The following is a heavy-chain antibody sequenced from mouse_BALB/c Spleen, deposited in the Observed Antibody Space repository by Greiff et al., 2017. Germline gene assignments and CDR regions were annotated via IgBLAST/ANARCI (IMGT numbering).Heavy chain of an antibody. J-gene: IGHJ2*01. V-gene: IGHV5-4*02. D-gene: IGHD1-1*01. Sequence: EVMLVESGGGLVKPGGSLKLSCAASGFTFSDYYMYWVRQTPEKRLEWVATISDGGSYTYYPDSVKGRFTISRDNAKNNLYLQMSSLKSEDTAMYYCARGFYGSSYDYWGQGTTLTVSS. CDR2: ISDGGSYT. CDR1: GFTFSDYY. CDR3: ARGFYGSSYDY.